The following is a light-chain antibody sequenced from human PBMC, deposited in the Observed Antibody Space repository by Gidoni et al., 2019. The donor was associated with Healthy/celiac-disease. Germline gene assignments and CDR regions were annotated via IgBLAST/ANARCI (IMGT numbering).Light chain of an antibody. V-gene: IGKV1-33*01. J-gene: IGKJ3*01. CDR1: QDISNY. Sequence: DIQMTQSPSSLSASVGDRVTITCQASQDISNYLNWYQQKPGKAPKLLIYDASNLKTGVPSRFSGSGSGTDFTFTISSLQPEDIATYYCQQYDNLPFTFXPXTKVDIK. CDR2: DAS. CDR3: QQYDNLPFT.